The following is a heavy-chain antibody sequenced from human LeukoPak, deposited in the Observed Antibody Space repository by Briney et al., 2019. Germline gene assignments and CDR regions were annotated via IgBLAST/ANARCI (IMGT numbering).Heavy chain of an antibody. J-gene: IGHJ4*02. Sequence: SETLSLTCAVYGGSFNDYYWNWIRQPPGKGLEWIGEINLRGSTTYNPSLKSRVTISVDTSKNQFSLNLRSVTAADTAMYYCARLWSTDCSGGSCPHQPNSWGQGTLVTVSS. CDR3: ARLWSTDCSGGSCPHQPNS. D-gene: IGHD2-15*01. CDR2: INLRGST. CDR1: GGSFNDYY. V-gene: IGHV4-34*01.